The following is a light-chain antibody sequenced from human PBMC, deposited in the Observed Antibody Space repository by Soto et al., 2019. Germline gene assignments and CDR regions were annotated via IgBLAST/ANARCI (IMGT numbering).Light chain of an antibody. CDR1: QSLLSSFNTMDQ. Sequence: IVMTQSPDSLALSLGERATINCKSSQSLLSSFNTMDQIAWYQKKPGQPPKLLIYWASTRDSGVPARFSGSGSGTDFTLTVSSLQAEDVAIDFCQHYFTTPITCGQGTRLEIK. CDR2: WAS. J-gene: IGKJ5*01. V-gene: IGKV4-1*01. CDR3: QHYFTTPIT.